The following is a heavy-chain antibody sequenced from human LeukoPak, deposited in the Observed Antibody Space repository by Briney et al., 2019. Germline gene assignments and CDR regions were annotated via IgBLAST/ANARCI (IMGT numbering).Heavy chain of an antibody. Sequence: GGSLRLSCTVSGFTVSSNSMSWVRQAPGKGLEWVSFIYSDNTHYSDSVKGRFTISRDNSKNTLYLQMNSLRAEDTAVYYCARVGYGDYSAYERYYYYYYMDVWGKGTTVTISS. D-gene: IGHD4-17*01. V-gene: IGHV3-53*01. CDR2: IYSDNT. J-gene: IGHJ6*03. CDR3: ARVGYGDYSAYERYYYYYYMDV. CDR1: GFTVSSNS.